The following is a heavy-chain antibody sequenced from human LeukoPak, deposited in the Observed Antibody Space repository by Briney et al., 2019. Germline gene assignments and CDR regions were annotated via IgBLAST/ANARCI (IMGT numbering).Heavy chain of an antibody. CDR2: ISASGSDT. CDR1: GFTFSNYA. Sequence: GSLRLSCAASGFTFSNYAMTWVRQVPGKGLEWVSGISASGSDTYYADSLKGRFTISRDNSKNTLFLQMNSLRVEDTAIYYCANLGANWFDPWGQGTLVTVSS. J-gene: IGHJ5*02. CDR3: ANLGANWFDP. D-gene: IGHD3-16*01. V-gene: IGHV3-23*01.